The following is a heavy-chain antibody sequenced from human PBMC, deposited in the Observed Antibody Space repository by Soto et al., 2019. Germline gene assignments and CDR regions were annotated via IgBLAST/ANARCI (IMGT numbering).Heavy chain of an antibody. CDR3: ARDRSAYYDSSGYYYALDY. CDR2: IIPIFGTA. CDR1: GGTFSSYA. J-gene: IGHJ4*02. D-gene: IGHD3-22*01. Sequence: QVQLVQSGAEVKKPGSSVKVSCKASGGTFSSYAISWVRQAPGQGLEWMGGIIPIFGTANYAQKFQGRVTITADKSTGTAYMELSSLRSEDTAVYYCARDRSAYYDSSGYYYALDYWGQGTLVTVSS. V-gene: IGHV1-69*06.